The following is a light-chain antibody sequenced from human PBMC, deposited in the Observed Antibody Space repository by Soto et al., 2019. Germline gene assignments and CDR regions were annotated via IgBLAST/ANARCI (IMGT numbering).Light chain of an antibody. Sequence: DIPMTQSPSTLSASVGDRVTITCRASQSISSWLAWYQQKPGKAPKLLIYQASSLESEVPSRFSGSGSGTEFTLVSNSLQPADFATYYCQQYYAYSWTFGQGTKVEIK. J-gene: IGKJ1*01. CDR1: QSISSW. CDR2: QAS. CDR3: QQYYAYSWT. V-gene: IGKV1-5*03.